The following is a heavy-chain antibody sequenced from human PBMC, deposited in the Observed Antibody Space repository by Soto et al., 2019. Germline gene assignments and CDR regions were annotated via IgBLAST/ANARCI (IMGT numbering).Heavy chain of an antibody. CDR1: GGSFSGYY. D-gene: IGHD6-13*01. CDR3: ARFPARTRSSWFGTY. CDR2: INHSGST. V-gene: IGHV4-34*01. J-gene: IGHJ4*02. Sequence: SETLSLTCAVYGGSFSGYYWSWIRQPPGKGLEWIGEINHSGSTNYNPSLKSRVTISVDTSKNQFSLKLSSVTAADTAVYYCARFPARTRSSWFGTYWGQGALVTVSS.